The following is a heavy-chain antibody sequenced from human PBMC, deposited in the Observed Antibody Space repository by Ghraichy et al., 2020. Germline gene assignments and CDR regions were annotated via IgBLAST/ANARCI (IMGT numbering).Heavy chain of an antibody. CDR1: GFTFSSYW. Sequence: LSLTCAASGFTFSSYWMSWVRQAPGKGLEWVANIKQDGSEKYYVDSVKGRFTISRDNAKNSLYLQMNSLRAEDTAVYYCARGDAHGAFDIWGQGTMVTVSS. V-gene: IGHV3-7*04. CDR2: IKQDGSEK. J-gene: IGHJ3*02. CDR3: ARGDAHGAFDI. D-gene: IGHD2-2*01.